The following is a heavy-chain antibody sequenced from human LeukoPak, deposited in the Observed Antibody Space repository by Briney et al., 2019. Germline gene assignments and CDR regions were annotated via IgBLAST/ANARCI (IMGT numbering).Heavy chain of an antibody. V-gene: IGHV5-10-1*01. CDR2: IDPSDSYT. D-gene: IGHD3-10*01. J-gene: IGHJ6*04. CDR3: ARGAGSESYGMDV. CDR1: GYLFTSYW. Sequence: GESLKISCKGSGYLFTSYWISWGRQVPGKGLEWMGRIDPSDSYTNYSSSFQGHVTISADKSISTAYLQWSSLKASDTAMYYCARGAGSESYGMDVWGKGTTVTVSS.